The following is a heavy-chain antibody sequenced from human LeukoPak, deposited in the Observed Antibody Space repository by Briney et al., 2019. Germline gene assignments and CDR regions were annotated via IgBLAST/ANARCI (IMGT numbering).Heavy chain of an antibody. J-gene: IGHJ5*02. CDR1: GYTFTGYY. V-gene: IGHV1-2*02. CDR3: ARDAVFILGYFGGMSDR. CDR2: INPNSGGT. Sequence: ASVKVSCKASGYTFTGYYMHWVRQAPGQGLEWMGWINPNSGGTNYAQKFQGRVTMTRDTSISTAYMELSRLRSDDTALYYCARDAVFILGYFGGMSDRWGQGTLVTVSS. D-gene: IGHD3-9*01.